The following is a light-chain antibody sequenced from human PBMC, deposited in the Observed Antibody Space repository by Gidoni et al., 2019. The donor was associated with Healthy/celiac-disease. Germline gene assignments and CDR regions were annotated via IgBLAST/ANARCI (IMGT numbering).Light chain of an antibody. J-gene: IGKJ1*01. CDR1: QSISSY. Sequence: DITMTNSPSSLSASVGDRVTITCRASQSISSYLNCYQQKPGKAPKLLTYAASSLQSGVPSRFSGSGSGTDFTLTISSLQPEDFATYYCQQSYSTPPTFGQGTKVEIK. V-gene: IGKV1-39*01. CDR2: AAS. CDR3: QQSYSTPPT.